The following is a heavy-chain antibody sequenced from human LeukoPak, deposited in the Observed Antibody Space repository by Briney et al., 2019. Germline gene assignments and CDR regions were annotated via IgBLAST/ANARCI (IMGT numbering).Heavy chain of an antibody. CDR3: ASVRNGYLYYFDY. J-gene: IGHJ4*02. D-gene: IGHD3-3*01. CDR2: IYPGDSDT. CDR1: GYSFTSYW. V-gene: IGHV5-51*01. Sequence: GESLNISCKGSGYSFTSYWIGWVRQMPGKGLEWMGIIYPGDSDTRYSPSFQGQVTISADKSISTAYLQWSSLKASDTAMYYCASVRNGYLYYFDYWGQGTLVTVSS.